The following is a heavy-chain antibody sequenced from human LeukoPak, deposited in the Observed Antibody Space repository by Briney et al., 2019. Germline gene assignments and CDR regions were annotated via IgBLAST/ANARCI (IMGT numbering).Heavy chain of an antibody. V-gene: IGHV4-4*07. J-gene: IGHJ4*02. CDR1: GGSISSYY. CDR3: ARQRASAGTAGFHF. D-gene: IGHD6-13*01. Sequence: SETLSLTCTVSGGSISSYYWSWIRQPAGKGLEWIGRIYSTGSTNYNPSLKSRVTMSVDTSKNQFSLRLRSVTAADTAVYYCARQRASAGTAGFHFWGQGALVTVSS. CDR2: IYSTGST.